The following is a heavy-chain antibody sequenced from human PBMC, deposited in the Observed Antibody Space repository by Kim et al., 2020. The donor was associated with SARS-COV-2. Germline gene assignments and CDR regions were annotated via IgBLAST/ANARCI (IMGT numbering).Heavy chain of an antibody. D-gene: IGHD4-17*01. CDR3: ARGRYGDLGS. CDR2: MNPNSGNT. CDR1: GNTFTTYD. J-gene: IGHJ4*02. V-gene: IGHV1-8*01. Sequence: ASVKVSCKASGNTFTTYDISWVRQATGQGLEWMGWMNPNSGNTGYAQKFQGRVTMTRNTSISTAYMELSSQRSEDTAVYYCARGRYGDLGSWGQGTLVTVSS.